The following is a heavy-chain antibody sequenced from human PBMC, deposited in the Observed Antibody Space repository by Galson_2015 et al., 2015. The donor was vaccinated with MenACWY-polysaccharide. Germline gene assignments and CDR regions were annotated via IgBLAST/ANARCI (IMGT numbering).Heavy chain of an antibody. D-gene: IGHD6-19*01. Sequence: LRLSCAASGFTFRSYWMSWVRPAPGKGLEWVANIKQDGSEKYYVDSVKGRFTISRDNAKNSLYLQMNSLRAEDTAVYYCARDRGYSGGWYTFDYWGQGTLVTVSS. CDR2: IKQDGSEK. CDR1: GFTFRSYW. J-gene: IGHJ4*02. V-gene: IGHV3-7*01. CDR3: ARDRGYSGGWYTFDY.